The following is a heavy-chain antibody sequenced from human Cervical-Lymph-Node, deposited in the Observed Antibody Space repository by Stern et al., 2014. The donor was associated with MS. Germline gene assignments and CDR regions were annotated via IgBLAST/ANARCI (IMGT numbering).Heavy chain of an antibody. Sequence: QLVESGGGLVHPGRSWRLSCAGSGFVFDDYAMHWVLQLPGKGLECVSTISWNSNFKQYADSVKGRFTISRDNAKNSLYLEMNSLRNEDTALYYCAKSLYTNYFHAMDVWGQGTTVTVSS. J-gene: IGHJ6*02. D-gene: IGHD4-11*01. CDR1: GFVFDDYA. CDR2: ISWNSNFK. V-gene: IGHV3-9*01. CDR3: AKSLYTNYFHAMDV.